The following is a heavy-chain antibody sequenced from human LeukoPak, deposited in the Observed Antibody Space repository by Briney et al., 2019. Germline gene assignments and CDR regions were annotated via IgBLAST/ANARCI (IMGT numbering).Heavy chain of an antibody. CDR2: IYYSGST. V-gene: IGHV4-59*11. J-gene: IGHJ4*02. CDR3: ARGDCSGGSCENFDY. Sequence: SETLSLTCTVSGGSISSLDWSWIRQPPGKGLEWIGYIYYSGSTNYNPSLKSRVTISVDTSKNQFSLKLSSVTAADTAVYYCARGDCSGGSCENFDYWGQGTLVTVSS. D-gene: IGHD2-15*01. CDR1: GGSISSLD.